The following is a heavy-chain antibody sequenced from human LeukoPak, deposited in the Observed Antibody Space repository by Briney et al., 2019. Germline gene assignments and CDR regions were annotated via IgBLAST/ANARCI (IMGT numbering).Heavy chain of an antibody. CDR1: GGSISSYY. Sequence: PSETLSLICTVSGGSISSYYWSWIRQPPGKGLEWIGYIYYSGSTNYNPSLKSRVTISVDTSKNQFSLKLSSVTAADTAVYYCAREVGALYYFDYWGQGRLVTVSS. J-gene: IGHJ4*02. V-gene: IGHV4-59*01. CDR3: AREVGALYYFDY. D-gene: IGHD1-26*01. CDR2: IYYSGST.